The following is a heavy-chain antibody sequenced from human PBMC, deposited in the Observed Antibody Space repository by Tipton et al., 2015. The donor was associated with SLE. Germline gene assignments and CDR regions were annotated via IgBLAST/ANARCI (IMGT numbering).Heavy chain of an antibody. V-gene: IGHV5-51*03. CDR2: IYPGDPDP. Sequence: QSGPEVKKPGESLKISCKASGYNFSSNWIVWVRQTPGKGLEWMGIIYPGDPDPRYSPSFQGQVTISADRTINTAYLQWTSLKASDTAMYDCACGGGREYGWGKDAFQIWGLGTMVPVSS. CDR3: ACGGGREYGWGKDAFQI. D-gene: IGHD3-16*01. J-gene: IGHJ3*02. CDR1: GYNFSSNW.